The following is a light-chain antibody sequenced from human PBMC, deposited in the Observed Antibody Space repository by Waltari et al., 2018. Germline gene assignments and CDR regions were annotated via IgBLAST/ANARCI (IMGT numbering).Light chain of an antibody. CDR1: QRVTTS. J-gene: IGKJ1*01. CDR2: SAS. Sequence: SNRASQRVTTSLAWYQQKPGQSPTLLSYSASNRAAGVPAMFSGSGSATDFALTSSSRVPEDFAVYYCQQRSNWPRTFGQGTKVEIK. CDR3: QQRSNWPRT. V-gene: IGKV3-11*01.